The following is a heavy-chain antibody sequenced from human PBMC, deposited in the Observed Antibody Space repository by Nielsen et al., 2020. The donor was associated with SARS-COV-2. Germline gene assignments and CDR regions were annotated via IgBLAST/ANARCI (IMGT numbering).Heavy chain of an antibody. J-gene: IGHJ6*03. Sequence: WIRQPPGKGLEWIGYIYYSGSTNYNPSPKSRVTISVDTSKNQFSLKLSSVTAADTAVYYCAKEVRWQQQLVHEVRHYYYYMDVWGKGTTVTVSS. D-gene: IGHD6-13*01. CDR3: AKEVRWQQQLVHEVRHYYYYMDV. V-gene: IGHV4-59*01. CDR2: IYYSGST.